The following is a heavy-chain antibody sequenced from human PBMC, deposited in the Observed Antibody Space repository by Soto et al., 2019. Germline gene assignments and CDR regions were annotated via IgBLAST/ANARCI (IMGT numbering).Heavy chain of an antibody. CDR2: IYHSGST. D-gene: IGHD3-22*01. J-gene: IGHJ4*02. V-gene: IGHV4-38-2*01. Sequence: PSETLSLTCAVSGYSISSGYYWGWIRQPPGKGLEWIGSIYHSGSTYYNPSLKSRVTISVDTSKNQLSLKLSSVTAADTAVYYCAGYYYDSSGPSLYWGQGTLVTV. CDR3: AGYYYDSSGPSLY. CDR1: GYSISSGYY.